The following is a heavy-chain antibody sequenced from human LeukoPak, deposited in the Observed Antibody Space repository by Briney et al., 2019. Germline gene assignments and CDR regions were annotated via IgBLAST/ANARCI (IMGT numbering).Heavy chain of an antibody. Sequence: SETLSLTCTVSGGSISSSSYYWGWIRQPPGKGLEWIGSIYYSGSTYYNPSLKSRVTISVDTSKNQFSLKLSSVTAADTAVYYCARRPPDNHDYGPAYYMDVWGKGTTVTVSS. CDR2: IYYSGST. V-gene: IGHV4-39*07. D-gene: IGHD4/OR15-4a*01. CDR3: ARRPPDNHDYGPAYYMDV. CDR1: GGSISSSSYY. J-gene: IGHJ6*03.